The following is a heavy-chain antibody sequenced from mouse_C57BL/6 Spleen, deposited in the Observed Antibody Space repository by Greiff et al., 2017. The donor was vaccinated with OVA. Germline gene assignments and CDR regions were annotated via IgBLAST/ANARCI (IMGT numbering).Heavy chain of an antibody. CDR1: GFTFSSYA. CDR2: ISSGGDYI. J-gene: IGHJ3*01. D-gene: IGHD1-1*01. V-gene: IGHV5-9-1*02. Sequence: EVQGVESGEGLVKPGGSLKLSCAASGFTFSSYAMSWVRQTPEKRLEWVAYISSGGDYIYYADTVKGRFTISRDNARNTLYLQMSSLKSEDTAMYYCTRGPYGSSFAYWGQGTLVTVSA. CDR3: TRGPYGSSFAY.